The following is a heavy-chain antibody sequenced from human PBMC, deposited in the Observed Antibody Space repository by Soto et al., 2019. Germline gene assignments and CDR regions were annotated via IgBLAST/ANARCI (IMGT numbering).Heavy chain of an antibody. J-gene: IGHJ4*02. CDR2: IFSSGST. V-gene: IGHV4-4*07. Sequence: XAGLSLTCTVCGGCINTLYGSWVRQPAGKGLEWIGRIFSSGSTSFNPSLESRVAMSVDTSKNHFSLNLSSVTAADMAVYYCAREGSYSAYPFAHGIQLWSFDLCGQRPLVTVSS. CDR1: GGCINTLY. D-gene: IGHD5-18*01. CDR3: AREGSYSAYPFAHGIQLWSFDL.